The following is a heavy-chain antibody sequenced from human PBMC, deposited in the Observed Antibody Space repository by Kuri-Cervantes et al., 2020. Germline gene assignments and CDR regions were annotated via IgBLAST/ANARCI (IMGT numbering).Heavy chain of an antibody. V-gene: IGHV3-30*02. CDR1: GFTFSSYG. J-gene: IGHJ4*02. CDR3: ARARPGVHLFTY. D-gene: IGHD3-10*01. Sequence: GGSLRLSCAASGFTFSSYGMYWVRQAPGKGLEWVAFIRYDESNKYYADPVKGRFTISRDNSKNTLYLQMNSLRAEDTAVYYCARARPGVHLFTYWGQGTLVTVSS. CDR2: IRYDESNK.